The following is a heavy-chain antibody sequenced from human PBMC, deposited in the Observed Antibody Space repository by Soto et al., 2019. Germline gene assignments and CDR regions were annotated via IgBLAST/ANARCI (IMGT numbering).Heavy chain of an antibody. CDR3: TTGTIHLWCDLWDY. V-gene: IGHV3-15*07. D-gene: IGHD2-8*01. Sequence: EVQLVESGGGLVKPGGSLRLSCAASGFTFSNAWMNWVRQAPGKGLEWVGRIKGKTNGGTTDYAAPVKGRFSISRDDSKNTLFLQMNSLNIEDTAVYYCTTGTIHLWCDLWDYWGQGTPVTVSS. CDR2: IKGKTNGGTT. CDR1: GFTFSNAW. J-gene: IGHJ4*02.